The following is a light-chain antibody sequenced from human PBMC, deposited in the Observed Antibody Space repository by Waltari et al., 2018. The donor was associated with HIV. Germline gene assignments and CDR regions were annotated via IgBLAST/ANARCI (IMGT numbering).Light chain of an antibody. CDR2: DVS. V-gene: IGLV2-11*01. CDR3: CSYAGSYIWV. CDR1: RSDVGGYNY. J-gene: IGLJ3*02. Sequence: QYALTQPRSVSGSPGQSVTISCTETRSDVGGYNYVSWYQQHPGKAPEVMIDDVSKRPSGVPDRCSGSKSGNTASLTISGLQAEDEADYYCCSYAGSYIWVFGGGTKLTVL.